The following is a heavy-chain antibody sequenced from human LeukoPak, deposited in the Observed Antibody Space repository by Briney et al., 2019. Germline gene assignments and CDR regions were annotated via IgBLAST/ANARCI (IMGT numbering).Heavy chain of an antibody. V-gene: IGHV3-15*01. J-gene: IGHJ5*02. CDR3: TLRLPSLLRGWFDP. Sequence: PGGSLRLSCAASGFTFSNAWMSWVRQAPGKGLEWVGRIKSKTGGGTTDYAAPVQGRFTLPRADSKTTLYLQLTRLQTEDTALYYCTLRLPSLLRGWFDPWGQGTLVTVSS. CDR2: IKSKTGGGTT. CDR1: GFTFSNAW. D-gene: IGHD2-15*01.